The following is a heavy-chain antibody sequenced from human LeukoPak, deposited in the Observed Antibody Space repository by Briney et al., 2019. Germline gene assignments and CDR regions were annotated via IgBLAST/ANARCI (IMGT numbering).Heavy chain of an antibody. Sequence: ASVKVSCKASGYTFTSYDINWVRQATGQGLEWMGWMNPNSGNTGYAQKFQGRVTMTRNTSISTAYMELSSLRSEDTAVYYCARVASYYYDSSVDYWGQETLVTVSS. J-gene: IGHJ4*02. CDR3: ARVASYYYDSSVDY. V-gene: IGHV1-8*01. CDR2: MNPNSGNT. D-gene: IGHD3-22*01. CDR1: GYTFTSYD.